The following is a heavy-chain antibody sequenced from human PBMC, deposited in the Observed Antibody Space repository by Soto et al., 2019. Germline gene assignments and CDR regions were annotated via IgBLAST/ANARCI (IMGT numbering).Heavy chain of an antibody. CDR1: GGSISSYY. J-gene: IGHJ4*02. V-gene: IGHV4-59*08. Sequence: SETLSLTCTVSGGSISSYYWSWIRQPPGKGLEWIGYIYYSGSTSYNPSLKSRVTISVDTSKNQFSLKLTSVTAADTAVYYCVRQYYDLLTGYTTFDYWGQGTLVTVSS. D-gene: IGHD3-9*01. CDR2: IYYSGST. CDR3: VRQYYDLLTGYTTFDY.